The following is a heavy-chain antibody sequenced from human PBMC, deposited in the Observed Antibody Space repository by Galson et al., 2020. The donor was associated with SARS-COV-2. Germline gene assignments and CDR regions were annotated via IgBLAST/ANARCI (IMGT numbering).Heavy chain of an antibody. CDR1: GFTFSSYG. Sequence: TGGSLRLSCAASGFTFSSYGMHWVRQAPGKGLEWVAVIWYDGSNKYYADSVKGRFTISRDNSKNTLYLQMNSLRAEDTAVYYCARDSVKRGRARYYYYGMDVWGQGTTVTVSS. CDR3: ARDSVKRGRARYYYYGMDV. CDR2: IWYDGSNK. J-gene: IGHJ6*02. D-gene: IGHD2-8*01. V-gene: IGHV3-33*01.